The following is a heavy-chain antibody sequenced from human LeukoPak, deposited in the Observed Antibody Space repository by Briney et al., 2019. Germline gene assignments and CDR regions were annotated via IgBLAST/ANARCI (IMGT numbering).Heavy chain of an antibody. CDR1: GFTFSSYW. CDR3: ASYSNYGWFDP. V-gene: IGHV3-7*01. CDR2: IKQDGSEK. D-gene: IGHD4-11*01. J-gene: IGHJ5*02. Sequence: GGSLRLSCAASGFTFSSYWMSWVRQAPGKGLEWVANIKQDGSEKYYVDSVRGRFTISRDNAKNSLYLQMNSLRAEDTAVYYCASYSNYGWFDPWRQGTLVTVPS.